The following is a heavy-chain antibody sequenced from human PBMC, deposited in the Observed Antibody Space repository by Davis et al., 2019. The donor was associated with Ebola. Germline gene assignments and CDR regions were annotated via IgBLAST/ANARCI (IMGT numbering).Heavy chain of an antibody. CDR3: VSAKGGGVLLPADH. CDR2: ISWNGDGV. V-gene: IGHV3-9*01. J-gene: IGHJ4*02. Sequence: SLKIPCAASGFNFAASAMLWVRLAPGKGLEWVSGISWNGDGVVYADSVKGRFTISRDNAKNSLYLQMTSLRAEDTALYYCVSAKGGGVLLPADHWGQGTLVTVSS. D-gene: IGHD3-16*01. CDR1: GFNFAASA.